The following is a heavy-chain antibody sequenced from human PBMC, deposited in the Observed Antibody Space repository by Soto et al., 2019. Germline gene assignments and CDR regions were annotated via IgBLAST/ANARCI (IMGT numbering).Heavy chain of an antibody. D-gene: IGHD5-12*01. CDR2: IYYSGSP. Sequence: QVQLQESGPGLVKPSQTLSLTCTVSGGSISSGDYYWSWIRQPPGKGLEWIGYIYYSGSPYYNPSLKSRVITSVATSKNQFSLKLSSVTAADTAVYYCARILVDIVVYGMDVWGQGTTVTVSS. V-gene: IGHV4-30-4*01. CDR3: ARILVDIVVYGMDV. J-gene: IGHJ6*02. CDR1: GGSISSGDYY.